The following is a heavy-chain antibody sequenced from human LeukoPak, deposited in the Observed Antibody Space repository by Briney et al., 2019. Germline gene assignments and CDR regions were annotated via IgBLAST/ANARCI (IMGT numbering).Heavy chain of an antibody. CDR1: GGSISSSSYY. Sequence: PSETLSLTCTVSGGSISSSSYYWGWIRQPPGKGLEWIGSIFHTGSTYDNPSLKSRVTTSVDTSKNQFSLSLNSVTAADTAVYYCARRRDGYNFGSFYFDYWGQGTLVTVSS. D-gene: IGHD5-24*01. CDR2: IFHTGST. CDR3: ARRRDGYNFGSFYFDY. V-gene: IGHV4-39*07. J-gene: IGHJ4*02.